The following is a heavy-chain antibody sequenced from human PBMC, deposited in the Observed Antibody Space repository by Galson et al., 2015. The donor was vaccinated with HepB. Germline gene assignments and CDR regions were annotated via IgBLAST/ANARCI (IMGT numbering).Heavy chain of an antibody. CDR2: ISGSGGST. CDR3: ALLVYYGSGSGRYFDL. V-gene: IGHV3-23*01. J-gene: IGHJ2*01. Sequence: SLRLSCAASGFTFSSYAMSWVRQAPGRGLEWVSAISGSGGSTYYADSVKGRFTISRDNSKNTLYLQMNSLRAEDTAVYYCALLVYYGSGSGRYFDLWGRGTLVTVSS. CDR1: GFTFSSYA. D-gene: IGHD3-10*01.